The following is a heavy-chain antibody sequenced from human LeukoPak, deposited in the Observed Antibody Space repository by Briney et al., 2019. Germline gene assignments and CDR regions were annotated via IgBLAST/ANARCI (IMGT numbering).Heavy chain of an antibody. CDR2: INPSGTST. D-gene: IGHD3-3*01. CDR3: ARAHTSAPGTLFDY. J-gene: IGHJ4*02. CDR1: GFTFSGSA. V-gene: IGHV1-46*01. Sequence: GGSLRLSCATSGFTFSGSAMHWVRQAPGQGLEWMGRINPSGTSTSYAQKFQGRVTVTRDTSTSTLYMELGSLTSEDTALYYCARAHTSAPGTLFDYWGQGTLVTVSS.